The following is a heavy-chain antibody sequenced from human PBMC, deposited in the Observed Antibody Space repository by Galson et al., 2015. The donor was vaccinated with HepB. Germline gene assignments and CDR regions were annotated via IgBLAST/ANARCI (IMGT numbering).Heavy chain of an antibody. V-gene: IGHV3-64D*06. CDR3: VKLWSRQWLDPPHDY. CDR1: RFTFSSYA. Sequence: SLRLSCAASRFTFSSYAMHWVRQAPGKGLEYVSAISSNGGSTYYADSVKGRFTISRDNSKNTLYLQMSSLRAEDTAVYYCVKLWSRQWLDPPHDYWGQGTLVTVSS. D-gene: IGHD6-19*01. J-gene: IGHJ4*02. CDR2: ISSNGGST.